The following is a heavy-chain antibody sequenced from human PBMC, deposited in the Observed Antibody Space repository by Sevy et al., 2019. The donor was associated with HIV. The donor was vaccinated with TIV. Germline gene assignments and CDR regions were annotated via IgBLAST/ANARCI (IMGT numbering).Heavy chain of an antibody. CDR1: GYSISSGYY. CDR2: IYHSGTT. D-gene: IGHD2-21*02. Sequence: SETLSLTCAVSGYSISSGYYWGWIRQSPGKGLEWIGNIYHSGTTYYNPSLKSRVTISVDTSKNQFSLKLRSVTATDTVVYYCARASGGDKLDYYGMDVWGQGTTVTVSS. CDR3: ARASGGDKLDYYGMDV. J-gene: IGHJ6*02. V-gene: IGHV4-38-2*01.